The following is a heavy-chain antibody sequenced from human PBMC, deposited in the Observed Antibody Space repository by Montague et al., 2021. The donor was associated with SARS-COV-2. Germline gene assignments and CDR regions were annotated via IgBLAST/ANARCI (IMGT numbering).Heavy chain of an antibody. J-gene: IGHJ4*02. Sequence: SLRLSCAASGFTFSSYEMNWLRQAPGKGLEWVSYISSGITIYYADSVKGRFTISRDNAKNSLYLQMNSLRAEDAAVYYCAGDNYYYDTSGYPDYWGQGTLVTVSS. V-gene: IGHV3-48*03. CDR3: AGDNYYYDTSGYPDY. CDR1: GFTFSSYE. CDR2: ISSGITI. D-gene: IGHD3-22*01.